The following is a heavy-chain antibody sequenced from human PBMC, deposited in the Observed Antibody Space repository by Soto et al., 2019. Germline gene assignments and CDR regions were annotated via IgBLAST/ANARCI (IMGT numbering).Heavy chain of an antibody. V-gene: IGHV4-4*02. CDR1: GGSISSSNW. CDR2: IYHSGST. Sequence: SETLSLTCAVSGGSISSSNWWSWVRQPPGKGLEWIGEIYHSGSTNYNPSLKSRVTISVDKSKNQFSLKLSSVTAADTAVYYCARYYYDSSGYYYFDYRGQGTLVTVSS. CDR3: ARYYYDSSGYYYFDY. D-gene: IGHD3-22*01. J-gene: IGHJ4*02.